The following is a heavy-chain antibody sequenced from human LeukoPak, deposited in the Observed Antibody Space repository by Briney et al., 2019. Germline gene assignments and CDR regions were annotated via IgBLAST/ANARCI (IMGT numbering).Heavy chain of an antibody. J-gene: IGHJ4*02. Sequence: SETLSLTCTVSGGSISSSSYYWGWIRQPPGKGLEWIGSIYYSGSTYYNPSLKSRVTISVDTSKNQFSLKLSSVTAADTAVYYCARQNWNGYYFDYWGQGTLVTVSS. CDR2: IYYSGST. CDR1: GGSISSSSYY. CDR3: ARQNWNGYYFDY. V-gene: IGHV4-39*01. D-gene: IGHD1-1*01.